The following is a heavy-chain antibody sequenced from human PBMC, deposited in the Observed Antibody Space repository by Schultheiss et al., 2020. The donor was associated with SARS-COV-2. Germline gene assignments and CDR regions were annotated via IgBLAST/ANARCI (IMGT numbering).Heavy chain of an antibody. CDR3: AGTIVVVVAAQGRWFDP. Sequence: KISCKASGGTFSSYAISWVRQAPGQGLEWMGGIIPIFGTANYAQKFQGRVTITADESTSTAYMELSSLRSEDTAVYYCAGTIVVVVAAQGRWFDPWGQGTLVTVSS. V-gene: IGHV1-69*01. D-gene: IGHD2-15*01. CDR1: GGTFSSYA. CDR2: IIPIFGTA. J-gene: IGHJ5*02.